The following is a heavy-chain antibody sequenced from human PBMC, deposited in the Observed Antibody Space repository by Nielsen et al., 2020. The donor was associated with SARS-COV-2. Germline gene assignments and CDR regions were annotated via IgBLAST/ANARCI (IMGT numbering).Heavy chain of an antibody. CDR3: AKGTIAVAGVYYYYYYGMDV. D-gene: IGHD6-19*01. Sequence: GESLKISCAASGFTFSSYAMHWVRQAPGKGLEWVAVISYDGSNKYYADSVKGRFTISRDNSKNTLYLQMNSLRAEDTAVYYCAKGTIAVAGVYYYYYYGMDVWGQGTTVTVSS. V-gene: IGHV3-30*04. CDR2: ISYDGSNK. J-gene: IGHJ6*02. CDR1: GFTFSSYA.